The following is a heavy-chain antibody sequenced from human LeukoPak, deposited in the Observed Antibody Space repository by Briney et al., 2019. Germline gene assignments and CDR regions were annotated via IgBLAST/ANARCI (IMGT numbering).Heavy chain of an antibody. CDR3: ARDHSYYYDSRAMDY. CDR1: GGSFSGYY. CDR2: INHSGSS. Sequence: KPSETLSLTCAVYGGSFSGYYWSWIRQPPGKGLEWIGEINHSGSSSYNPSLKSRVTMSVDMSKNQLSLKLNSVTAADTAVYYCARDHSYYYDSRAMDYWGQGTLVTVSS. J-gene: IGHJ4*02. D-gene: IGHD3-22*01. V-gene: IGHV4-34*01.